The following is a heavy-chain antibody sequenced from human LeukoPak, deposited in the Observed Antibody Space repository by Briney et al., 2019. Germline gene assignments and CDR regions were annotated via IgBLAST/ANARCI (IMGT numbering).Heavy chain of an antibody. Sequence: SETLSLTCTVSGGTISSYYWTWVRQPPGKGLEWIGNIYYSGSTNYNPSLKSRVSMSLDTSKNQFSLNMTSVTAADTAVYYCARAYSTSYYYFDYWGQGILVTASS. CDR1: GGTISSYY. J-gene: IGHJ4*02. CDR3: ARAYSTSYYYFDY. D-gene: IGHD6-6*01. V-gene: IGHV4-59*08. CDR2: IYYSGST.